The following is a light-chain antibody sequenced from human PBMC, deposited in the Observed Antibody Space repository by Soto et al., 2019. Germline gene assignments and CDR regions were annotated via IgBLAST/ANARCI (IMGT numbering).Light chain of an antibody. J-gene: IGKJ2*01. Sequence: IQLTQSPSSVSASVVDRVIITCRASQRIDTWLAWYQQKPGKAPNLLTYGASNLQSGVPSRFSGSGSGTDFILTISSLQPEDFATYYCQQSNTFPYTFGQGTKLEL. CDR1: QRIDTW. CDR3: QQSNTFPYT. V-gene: IGKV1-12*01. CDR2: GAS.